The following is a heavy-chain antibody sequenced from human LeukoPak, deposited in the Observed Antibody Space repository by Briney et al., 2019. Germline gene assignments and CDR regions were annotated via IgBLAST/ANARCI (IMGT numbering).Heavy chain of an antibody. CDR1: GFTFSSYG. CDR2: ISYDGSNK. V-gene: IGHV3-30*18. D-gene: IGHD3-16*01. Sequence: GGSLRLSCAVSGFTFSSYGMHWVRQAPGKGLEWVAVISYDGSNKYYADSVKGRFTISRDNSKNTLYLQMNSLRAEDTAVYYCAKSMGGQWFDPWGQGTLVTVSS. J-gene: IGHJ5*02. CDR3: AKSMGGQWFDP.